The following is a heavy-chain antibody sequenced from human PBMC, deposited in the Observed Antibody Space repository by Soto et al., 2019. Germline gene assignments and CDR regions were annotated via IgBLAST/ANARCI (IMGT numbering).Heavy chain of an antibody. D-gene: IGHD6-13*01. CDR2: IYYSGST. Sequence: PSETLSLTCTVSGGSISSYYWSWIRQPPGKGLEWIGYIYYSGSTNYNPSLKSRVTISVDTSKNQFSLKLSSVTAADTAVYYCARDLSGIAAYFDYWGQGTLVTVS. CDR1: GGSISSYY. CDR3: ARDLSGIAAYFDY. J-gene: IGHJ4*02. V-gene: IGHV4-59*01.